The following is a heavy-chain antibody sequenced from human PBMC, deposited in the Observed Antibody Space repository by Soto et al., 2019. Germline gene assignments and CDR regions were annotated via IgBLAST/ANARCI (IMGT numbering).Heavy chain of an antibody. CDR2: TRNKAHSYTP. Sequence: GSLRLSCAASGFTFSDYYVDWVRQVAGKRLEWVGRTRNKAHSYTPEYAPSVKGRFSISRDESKDSMYLQMNSLKIEDTAVYYCARDTGGSYDDWGQGALVTVSS. CDR1: GFTFSDYY. D-gene: IGHD1-26*01. V-gene: IGHV3-72*01. CDR3: ARDTGGSYDD. J-gene: IGHJ4*02.